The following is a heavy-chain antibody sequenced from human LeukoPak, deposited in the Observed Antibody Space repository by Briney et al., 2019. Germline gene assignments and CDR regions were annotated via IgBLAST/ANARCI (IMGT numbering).Heavy chain of an antibody. CDR3: ARVGSYSDH. J-gene: IGHJ5*02. CDR2: IHSSGAT. Sequence: SETLSLTCSVSDRSINSYYWSWIRQPPGKGLEGIGYIHSSGATRYNPSLESRVTTSLNTSKNQFSLKLSSVTAADTAVYCCARVGSYSDHWGQGTLVTVSS. V-gene: IGHV4-4*09. D-gene: IGHD2-21*01. CDR1: DRSINSYY.